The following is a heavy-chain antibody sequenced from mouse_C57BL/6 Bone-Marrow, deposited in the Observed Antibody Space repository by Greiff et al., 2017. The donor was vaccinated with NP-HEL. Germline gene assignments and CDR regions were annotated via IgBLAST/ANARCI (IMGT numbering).Heavy chain of an antibody. V-gene: IGHV1-53*01. Sequence: QVQLQQPGTELVKPGASVKLSCKASGYTFTSYWMHWVKQRPGQGLEWIGNINPSNGGTNYNEKFKSKATLTVDKSSSTAYMQLSSRTSEDCAFYSCARGCLLYAMDYWGQGTSVTVAS. CDR3: ARGCLLYAMDY. CDR2: INPSNGGT. CDR1: GYTFTSYW. J-gene: IGHJ4*01.